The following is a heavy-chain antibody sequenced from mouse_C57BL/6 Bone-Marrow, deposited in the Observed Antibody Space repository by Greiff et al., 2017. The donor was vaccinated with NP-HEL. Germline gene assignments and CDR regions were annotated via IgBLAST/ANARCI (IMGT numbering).Heavy chain of an antibody. CDR3: ARRGYYYGKGAMDY. CDR2: IYPGDGDT. D-gene: IGHD1-1*02. V-gene: IGHV1-82*01. CDR1: GYAFSSSW. J-gene: IGHJ4*01. Sequence: QVQLQQSGPELVKPGASVKISCKASGYAFSSSWMNWVKQRPGKGLEWIGRIYPGDGDTNYNGKFKGKATLTADKSSSTAYMQLSSLTSEDSAVYLCARRGYYYGKGAMDYWGQGTSVTVSS.